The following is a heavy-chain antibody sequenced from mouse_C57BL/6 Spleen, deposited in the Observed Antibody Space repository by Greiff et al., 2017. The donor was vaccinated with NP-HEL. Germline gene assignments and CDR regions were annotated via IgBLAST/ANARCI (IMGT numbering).Heavy chain of an antibody. CDR2: ISDGGSYT. D-gene: IGHD2-5*01. J-gene: IGHJ4*01. Sequence: EVMLVESGGGLVKPGGSLKLSCAASGFTFSSYAMSWVRQTPEKRLEWVATISDGGSYTYYPDNVKGRFTISRDNAKNNLYLQMSHLKSEDTAMYYCARDPLYYSNYPYAMDYWGQGTSVTVSS. CDR1: GFTFSSYA. V-gene: IGHV5-4*01. CDR3: ARDPLYYSNYPYAMDY.